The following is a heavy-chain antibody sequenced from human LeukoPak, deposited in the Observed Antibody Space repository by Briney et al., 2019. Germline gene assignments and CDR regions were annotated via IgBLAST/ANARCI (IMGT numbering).Heavy chain of an antibody. CDR1: GGSISSYY. J-gene: IGHJ4*02. CDR2: IYYSGST. CDR3: ARSGRGSSAGFDY. D-gene: IGHD3-10*01. Sequence: PSETLSLTCTVSGGSISSYYWSWIRQPPGKGLEWTGYIYYSGSTNYTPSLKSRITISVDTSRNQFSLKLNSVTAADTAVYYCARSGRGSSAGFDYWGQGTLVTVSS. V-gene: IGHV4-59*01.